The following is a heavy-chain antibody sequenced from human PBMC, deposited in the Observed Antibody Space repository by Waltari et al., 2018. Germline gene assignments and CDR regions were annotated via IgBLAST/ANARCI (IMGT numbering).Heavy chain of an antibody. CDR3: ARGASVSGRSYYKSPGYFDY. V-gene: IGHV4-4*07. CDR2: IYTSGST. Sequence: QVQLRESGPGLVKPSETLSLTCTVSGGSISSYYWSWIRQPAGKGLEWIGRIYTSGSTNYNPSLKSRVTMSVDTSKNQFSLKLSSVTAADTAVYYCARGASVSGRSYYKSPGYFDYWGQGTLVTVSS. D-gene: IGHD1-26*01. J-gene: IGHJ4*02. CDR1: GGSISSYY.